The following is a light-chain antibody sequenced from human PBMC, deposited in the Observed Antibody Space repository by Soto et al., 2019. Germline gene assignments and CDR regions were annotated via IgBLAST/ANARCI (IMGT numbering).Light chain of an antibody. J-gene: IGKJ4*01. V-gene: IGKV1-5*01. CDR1: QAISGY. CDR2: DAA. Sequence: DIQMTQSPSTLSVSVADRVTIACRASQAISGYLAWYQRKPGKAPKLLIYDAANLQTGVSSRFSGSGSGTEFTLTINSLQPDDFATYYCQQYSSYPLTFGGGTKVEIK. CDR3: QQYSSYPLT.